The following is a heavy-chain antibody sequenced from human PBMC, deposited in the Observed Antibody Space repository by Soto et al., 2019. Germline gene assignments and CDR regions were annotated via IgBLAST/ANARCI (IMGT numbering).Heavy chain of an antibody. CDR3: ARDPYSSSWYWFDP. V-gene: IGHV4-34*01. CDR1: DACLSGYY. J-gene: IGHJ5*02. CDR2: IYHSGST. D-gene: IGHD6-13*01. Sequence: ESLSLTCTDSDACLSGYYWSWIHKPPWKGLEWIGEIYHSGSTNYNPSIKSRVTISVDTSKNQFSQKLSSVTAADTAVYYRARDPYSSSWYWFDPWGQGTLVTLSS.